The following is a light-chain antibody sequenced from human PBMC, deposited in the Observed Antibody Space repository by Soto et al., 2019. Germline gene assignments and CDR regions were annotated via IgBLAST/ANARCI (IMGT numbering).Light chain of an antibody. CDR3: QQYYSTPLT. CDR1: QSVLYSSNNKKY. V-gene: IGKV4-1*01. J-gene: IGKJ4*01. Sequence: DIVMTQSPDSLAVSLGERATINCKSSQSVLYSSNNKKYLAWYQQKPGQPPKLLIYWASTRESGVPDRFRGSGSGTDFTLTISSLQAEDVAVYYCQQYYSTPLTFGGGTKVEIK. CDR2: WAS.